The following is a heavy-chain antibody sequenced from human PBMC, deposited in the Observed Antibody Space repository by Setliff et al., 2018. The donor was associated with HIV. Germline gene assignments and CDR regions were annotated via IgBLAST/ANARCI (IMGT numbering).Heavy chain of an antibody. D-gene: IGHD1-26*01. V-gene: IGHV3-15*01. CDR2: IKTKTAGEAT. Sequence: GGSLRLSCAASGFTFSNAWMSWVRQAPGKGLGWVGRIKTKTAGEATDYAAPVKGRFAISRDDSKNTLYLQLNSLKTEDTAVYYCTTAGGTYYAHAFDIWGQGTMVTVSS. CDR1: GFTFSNAW. CDR3: TTAGGTYYAHAFDI. J-gene: IGHJ3*02.